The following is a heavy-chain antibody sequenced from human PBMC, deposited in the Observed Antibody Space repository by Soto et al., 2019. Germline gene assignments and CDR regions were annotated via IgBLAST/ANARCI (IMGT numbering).Heavy chain of an antibody. CDR3: EKIGIWDSSSWSRSLYSDY. D-gene: IGHD6-13*01. Sequence: GWAVRLACAASGFTFSSYGMHWVRQAPGKGLEWVAVISYDGSNKYYAHSVKGRFTISRDNYKNTLYLQMNSVRAEDTAVYYCEKIGIWDSSSWSRSLYSDYRGEGIPINVS. CDR2: ISYDGSNK. CDR1: GFTFSSYG. J-gene: IGHJ4*02. V-gene: IGHV3-30*18.